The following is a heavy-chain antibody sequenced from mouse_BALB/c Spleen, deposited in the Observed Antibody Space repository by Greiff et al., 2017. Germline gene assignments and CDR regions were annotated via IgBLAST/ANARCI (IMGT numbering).Heavy chain of an antibody. CDR3: AREGGYDVAMDY. Sequence: EVKLVESGGGLVKPGGSLKLSCAASGFTFSSYAMSWVRQTPEKRLAWVASISSGGSTYYPDSVKGRFTISRDNARNILYLQMSSLRSEDTAMYYCAREGGYDVAMDYWGQGTSVTVSS. V-gene: IGHV5-6-5*01. J-gene: IGHJ4*01. CDR2: ISSGGST. D-gene: IGHD2-2*01. CDR1: GFTFSSYA.